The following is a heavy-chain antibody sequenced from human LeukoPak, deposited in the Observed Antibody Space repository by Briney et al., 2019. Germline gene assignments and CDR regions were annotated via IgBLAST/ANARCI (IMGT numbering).Heavy chain of an antibody. D-gene: IGHD2-2*01. J-gene: IGHJ5*02. CDR2: IYYSGSI. CDR1: GDSINNYH. CDR3: ARGVGPYCSSSSCYLTWFAP. Sequence: PSETLSLTCTVSGDSINNYHWNWIRQPPGKGLEWIGFIYYSGSINYNSSLKNRVTISVDPTRNQFSLKLRPVTAADTAVYSCARGVGPYCSSSSCYLTWFAPWGQGTLVTVSS. V-gene: IGHV4-59*01.